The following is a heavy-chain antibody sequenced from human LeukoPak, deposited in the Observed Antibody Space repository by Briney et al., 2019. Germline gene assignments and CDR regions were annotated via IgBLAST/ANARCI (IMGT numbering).Heavy chain of an antibody. CDR2: INHSGST. V-gene: IGHV4-34*01. D-gene: IGHD6-6*01. Sequence: PSETLSLTCAVYGGSFSGYYWSWIRQPPGKGLEWIGEINHSGSTNYNPSLKSRVTISVDTSKNQFSLKLSSVTAADTAVYYCARDDASSSSFDYWGQGTLVTVSS. CDR3: ARDDASSSSFDY. J-gene: IGHJ4*02. CDR1: GGSFSGYY.